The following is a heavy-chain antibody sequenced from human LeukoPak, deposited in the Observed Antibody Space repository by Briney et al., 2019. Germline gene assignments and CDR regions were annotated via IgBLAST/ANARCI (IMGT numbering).Heavy chain of an antibody. J-gene: IGHJ4*02. Sequence: PGGSLRLSCAASGFTFSNYAMHWVRQAPGKGLEWVAVISYDGSNKNYADSVKGRFTISRDNSKNTLYLQMNSLRVEDTAVYYCARDKFADGSGSYYYYWGQGTLVTVSS. D-gene: IGHD3-10*01. CDR2: ISYDGSNK. CDR3: ARDKFADGSGSYYYY. CDR1: GFTFSNYA. V-gene: IGHV3-30-3*01.